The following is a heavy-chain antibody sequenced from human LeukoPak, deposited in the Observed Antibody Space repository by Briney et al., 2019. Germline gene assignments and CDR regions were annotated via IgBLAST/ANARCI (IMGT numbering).Heavy chain of an antibody. Sequence: GGSLRLPCVASGLSFGSYWMDWVRQAPGKGLEWVANIRKDGGDIHYVDSVKGRFTISRDNAKNSVYLQMHSLRAEDTAMYYCARDAFGDFSYWGQGILVTVSS. CDR1: GLSFGSYW. CDR3: ARDAFGDFSY. J-gene: IGHJ4*02. D-gene: IGHD3-10*01. CDR2: IRKDGGDI. V-gene: IGHV3-7*01.